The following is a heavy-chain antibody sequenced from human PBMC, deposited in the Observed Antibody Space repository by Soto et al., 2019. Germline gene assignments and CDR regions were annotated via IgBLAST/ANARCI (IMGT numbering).Heavy chain of an antibody. V-gene: IGHV3-23*01. CDR3: AKDRGTSIDVHRYCHYYGMAV. Sequence: EVQLLESGGGLGQPGGSLRLSCAASGFTFSSYAMTWVRQAPGQGLEWVASISGSGGTTNYADSVKGRFTISRDKSKNTAYRQMNSLRAADTAVYYCAKDRGTSIDVHRYCHYYGMAVRGQGTTGTFSS. D-gene: IGHD2-2*01. CDR1: GFTFSSYA. CDR2: ISGSGGTT. J-gene: IGHJ6*02.